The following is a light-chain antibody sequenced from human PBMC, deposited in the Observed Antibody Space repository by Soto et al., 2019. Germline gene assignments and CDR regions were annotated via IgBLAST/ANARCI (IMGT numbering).Light chain of an antibody. CDR3: QQYKSYPYT. J-gene: IGKJ2*01. CDR2: ATS. Sequence: DTQMTQTPSSLSASVGDRVTITCRASHDITNYLAWFQQKPGKAPKSLIYATSTLQSGVPSRFSGSGFGADFTLTIDSLQPEDFATYDCQQYKSYPYTFGQGTKLEIK. V-gene: IGKV1-16*01. CDR1: HDITNY.